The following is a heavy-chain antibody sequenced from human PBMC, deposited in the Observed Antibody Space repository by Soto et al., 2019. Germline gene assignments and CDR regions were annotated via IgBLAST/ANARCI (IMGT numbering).Heavy chain of an antibody. CDR2: ISYDGSNA. CDR3: AKDLREGSIHRRDSFDN. J-gene: IGHJ4*02. CDR1: GFTFSDHD. D-gene: IGHD3-22*01. Sequence: LRLSCAASGFTFSDHDMHWVRQAPGKGLEWVAVISYDGSNAYYADSVKGRLTISRDNSRNTLYVQMNSLRPEDTAVYYCAKDLREGSIHRRDSFDNRGQGTLVTGSS. V-gene: IGHV3-30*18.